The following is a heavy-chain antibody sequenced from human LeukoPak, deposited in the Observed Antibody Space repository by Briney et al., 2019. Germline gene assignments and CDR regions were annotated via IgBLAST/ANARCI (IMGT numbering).Heavy chain of an antibody. D-gene: IGHD3-10*01. CDR3: ARDYYGSGSYDYMDV. V-gene: IGHV1-46*01. CDR2: INPSGGST. Sequence: ASVKVSCKASGYTFTSYYMHWVRQAPAHGLEWMGIINPSGGSTSYAQKFQGRVTMTRDMSTSTVYMELSSLRSEDTAVYYCARDYYGSGSYDYMDVWGKGTTVTVSS. CDR1: GYTFTSYY. J-gene: IGHJ6*03.